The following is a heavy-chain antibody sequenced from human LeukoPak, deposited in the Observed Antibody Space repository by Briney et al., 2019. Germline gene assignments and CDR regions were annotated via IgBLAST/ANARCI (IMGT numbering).Heavy chain of an antibody. CDR3: ARLMGGGSSAVSDY. CDR1: GFTFSSYA. V-gene: IGHV3-20*04. D-gene: IGHD2-2*01. J-gene: IGHJ4*02. CDR2: INWNGGST. Sequence: GGSLRLSCAASGFTFSSYAMSWIRQAPGKGLEWVSGINWNGGSTGYADSVKGRFTISRDNAKNSLYLQMNSLRAEDTALYYCARLMGGGSSAVSDYWGQGTLVTVSS.